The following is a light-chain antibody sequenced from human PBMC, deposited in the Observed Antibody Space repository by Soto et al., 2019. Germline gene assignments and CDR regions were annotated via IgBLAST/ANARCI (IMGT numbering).Light chain of an antibody. Sequence: EIVLTQSPGTLSLSPGERATLSCRACQGVFSNFLAWYQQKPGQAPRLLIYGASSRATGIPDRFSGSGSGTDFTLTISRLEPEDFEVYFCQQYGSSPITFGQGTRLEIK. CDR1: QGVFSNF. V-gene: IGKV3-20*01. J-gene: IGKJ5*01. CDR3: QQYGSSPIT. CDR2: GAS.